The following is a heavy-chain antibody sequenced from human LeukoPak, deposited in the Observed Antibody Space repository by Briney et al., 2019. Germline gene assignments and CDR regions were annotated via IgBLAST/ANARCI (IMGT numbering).Heavy chain of an antibody. V-gene: IGHV3-23*01. CDR1: GFTFSSYA. Sequence: GGTLRLSCAASGFTFSSYAMSWVRQAPGKGLEWVSAISGSGGSTYYADSVKGRFTISRDNSKNTLYLQVNSLRAEDTAVYYCASRRAAAGTVYWGQGTLVTVSS. J-gene: IGHJ4*02. CDR3: ASRRAAAGTVY. D-gene: IGHD6-13*01. CDR2: ISGSGGST.